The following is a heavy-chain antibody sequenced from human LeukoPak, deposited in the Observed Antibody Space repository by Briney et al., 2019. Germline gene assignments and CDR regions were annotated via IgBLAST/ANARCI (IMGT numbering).Heavy chain of an antibody. D-gene: IGHD1-26*01. V-gene: IGHV4-59*12. Sequence: PSETLSLTCTVSGGSISSYYWSWIRQPPGKGLEWIGYIYYSGSTNYNPSLKSRVTISVDTSKNQFSLKLSSVTAADTAVYYCAREGGKWELLDAFDIWGQGTMVTVSS. CDR2: IYYSGST. CDR1: GGSISSYY. CDR3: AREGGKWELLDAFDI. J-gene: IGHJ3*02.